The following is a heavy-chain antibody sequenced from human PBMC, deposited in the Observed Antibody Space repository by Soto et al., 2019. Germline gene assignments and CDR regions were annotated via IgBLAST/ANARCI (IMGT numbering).Heavy chain of an antibody. D-gene: IGHD6-19*01. CDR3: AKYGRWLVHFYYYGMVV. Sequence: EVQLLESGGGLVQPGGSLRLSCAASGFTFSSYAMSWVRQAPGKGLEWVSAISGSGGSTYYADSVKGRFTISRDNSKNTLYLQMNSLRAEDTAVYYCAKYGRWLVHFYYYGMVVWGQGTTVTVSS. CDR2: ISGSGGST. V-gene: IGHV3-23*01. CDR1: GFTFSSYA. J-gene: IGHJ6*02.